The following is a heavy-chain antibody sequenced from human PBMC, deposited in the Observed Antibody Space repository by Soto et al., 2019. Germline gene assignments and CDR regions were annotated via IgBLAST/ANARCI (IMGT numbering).Heavy chain of an antibody. CDR3: AGDPYYYASDF. CDR2: ISNTGTPT. Sequence: QVQLVESGGGLVEPGGSLRLSCVASGFIFSDHYMTWIRQAPGKGLEWVSKISNTGTPTYYADSVKGRFTVSRDNAKNSVYLQMNSLRAEDTAVYYCAGDPYYYASDFWGQGTLVTVSS. V-gene: IGHV3-11*01. D-gene: IGHD3-10*01. J-gene: IGHJ4*02. CDR1: GFIFSDHY.